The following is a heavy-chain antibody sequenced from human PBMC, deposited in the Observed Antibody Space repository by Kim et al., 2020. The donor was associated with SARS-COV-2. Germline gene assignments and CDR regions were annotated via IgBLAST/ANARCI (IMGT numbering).Heavy chain of an antibody. Sequence: ASVKVSCKASGYTFTSYTIHWVRQAPGQRLEWMGWINAGNGNTKYSQKFRGRVTITRDTSANTAYMELSSLRSEDTAVYYCAREANWFDPWGQGTLVTVS. J-gene: IGHJ5*02. V-gene: IGHV1-3*01. CDR1: GYTFTSYT. CDR3: AREANWFDP. CDR2: INAGNGNT.